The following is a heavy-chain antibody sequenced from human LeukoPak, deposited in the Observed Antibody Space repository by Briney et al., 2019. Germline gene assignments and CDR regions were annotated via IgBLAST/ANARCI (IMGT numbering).Heavy chain of an antibody. D-gene: IGHD3-10*01. Sequence: ASVKVSCKASGYTFASYGISWVRQAPGQGLEWMGWISAYDGNTNYAQKLQGRVTMTTDASTSIAYMELRSLKSDDTAVYYCARAGVLRWFDPWGQGTLVTVSS. V-gene: IGHV1-18*01. CDR3: ARAGVLRWFDP. CDR2: ISAYDGNT. J-gene: IGHJ5*02. CDR1: GYTFASYG.